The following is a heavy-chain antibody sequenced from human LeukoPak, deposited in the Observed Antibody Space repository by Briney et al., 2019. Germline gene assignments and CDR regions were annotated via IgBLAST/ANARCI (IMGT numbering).Heavy chain of an antibody. J-gene: IGHJ4*02. CDR3: ARGTGDY. CDR1: GDSISNSNYY. V-gene: IGHV4-39*01. CDR2: IHYSGST. Sequence: PSETLSLTCTVSGDSISNSNYYWGWIRQPPGKGLEWIGTIHYSGSTYYNPSLKSRVTISVDTSKNQFSLKLNSVTAADTAVYYCARGTGDYWGQGTLVTVSS. D-gene: IGHD1-1*01.